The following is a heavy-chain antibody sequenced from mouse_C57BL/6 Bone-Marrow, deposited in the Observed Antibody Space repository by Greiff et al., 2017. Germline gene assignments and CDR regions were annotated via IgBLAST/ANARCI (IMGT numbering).Heavy chain of an antibody. CDR1: GYTFPDYY. V-gene: IGHV1-26*01. D-gene: IGHD4-1*01. CDR3: ARLTGTSGYYFDY. J-gene: IGHJ2*01. CDR2: INHNNGGT. Sequence: VQLQQSGPELVKPGASVKISCKASGYTFPDYYMNWVKQSHGKSLEWIGDINHNNGGTSYNQKFKGKATLTVDKSSSTAYMELRSLTSEDSAVYYCARLTGTSGYYFDYWGQGTTLTVSS.